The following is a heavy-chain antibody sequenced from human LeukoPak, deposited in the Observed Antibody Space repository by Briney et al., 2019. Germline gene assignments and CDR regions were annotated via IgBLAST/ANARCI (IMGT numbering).Heavy chain of an antibody. CDR2: IYYTGST. V-gene: IGHV4-61*01. J-gene: IGHJ4*02. CDR1: GDSVNSGSYY. Sequence: SSETLSLTCTVPGDSVNSGSYYWSWIRQPPGKRLEWIGNIYYTGSTNYTPSLRGRVTISLDTSKSQFSLSLSSVTAADTAVYYCASGDFDNWGQGTLVTVSS. CDR3: ASGDFDN. D-gene: IGHD3-10*01.